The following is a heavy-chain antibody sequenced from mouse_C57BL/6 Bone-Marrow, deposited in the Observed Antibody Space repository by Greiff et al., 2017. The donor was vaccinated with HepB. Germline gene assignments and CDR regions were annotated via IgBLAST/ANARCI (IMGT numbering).Heavy chain of an antibody. D-gene: IGHD3-3*01. CDR1: GFTFSSYT. V-gene: IGHV5-9*01. J-gene: IGHJ1*03. CDR2: ISGGGGNT. CDR3: ARQRGWDGYFDV. Sequence: EVQLVESGGGLVKPGGSLKLSCAASGFTFSSYTMSWVRQTPEKRLEWVATISGGGGNTYYPDSVKGRFTISRDKAKNTLYLQMSSLRSEDTALYYCARQRGWDGYFDVWGTGTTVTVSS.